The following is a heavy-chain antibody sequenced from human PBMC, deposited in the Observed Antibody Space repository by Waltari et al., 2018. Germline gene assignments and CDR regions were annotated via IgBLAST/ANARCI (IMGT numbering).Heavy chain of an antibody. D-gene: IGHD6-13*01. CDR2: INHSGST. V-gene: IGHV4-34*01. Sequence: QVQLQQWGAGLLKPSETLSLTCAVYGGSFSGYYWSWIRQPPGTGLEWIGEINHSGSTNSNPSLKSRVTISVDTSKNQFALKLSAVTAADTAVYYCARRAAAGTRTFDYWGQGTLVTVSS. J-gene: IGHJ4*02. CDR3: ARRAAAGTRTFDY. CDR1: GGSFSGYY.